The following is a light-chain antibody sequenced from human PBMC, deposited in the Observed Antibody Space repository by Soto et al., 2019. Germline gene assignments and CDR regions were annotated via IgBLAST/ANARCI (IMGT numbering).Light chain of an antibody. CDR2: GAF. Sequence: DIQMTQSPSALSASVGDRVTITCRASQSISGYLTWFQQKPGKAPKLLIHGAFRLRSGVPSRFSGSGSGTEFTLTISSLQPDDFATYYCQQYNSYSLLFAPGTTVDIK. CDR1: QSISGY. V-gene: IGKV1-5*01. J-gene: IGKJ3*01. CDR3: QQYNSYSLL.